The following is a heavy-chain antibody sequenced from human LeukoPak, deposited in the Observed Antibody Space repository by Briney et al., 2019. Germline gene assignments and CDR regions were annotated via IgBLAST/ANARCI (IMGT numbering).Heavy chain of an antibody. V-gene: IGHV3-23*01. CDR3: ARDPPSSSTSDTDAFDI. D-gene: IGHD2-2*01. J-gene: IGHJ3*02. Sequence: PGGSLRLSCAASGFTFSSYAMSWVRQAPGKGLEWVSAISGRGGSTYYADSVKGRFTISRDNSKNTLYLQMNSLRAEDTAVYYCARDPPSSSTSDTDAFDIWGQGTMVTVSS. CDR1: GFTFSSYA. CDR2: ISGRGGST.